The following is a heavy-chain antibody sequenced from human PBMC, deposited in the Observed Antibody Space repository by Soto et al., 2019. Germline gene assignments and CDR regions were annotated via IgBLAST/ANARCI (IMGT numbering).Heavy chain of an antibody. J-gene: IGHJ4*02. V-gene: IGHV3-11*01. CDR2: ISSSGSSI. D-gene: IGHD3-9*01. CDR3: ARAPSHDILTGYQSFDY. Sequence: PGGSLRLSCAASGFTFSDYYMSWIRQAPGKGLEWVSYISSSGSSIYYADSVKGRFTISRDNAKNSLYLQMNSLRAEDTAVYYCARAPSHDILTGYQSFDYWGQGTLVTVSS. CDR1: GFTFSDYY.